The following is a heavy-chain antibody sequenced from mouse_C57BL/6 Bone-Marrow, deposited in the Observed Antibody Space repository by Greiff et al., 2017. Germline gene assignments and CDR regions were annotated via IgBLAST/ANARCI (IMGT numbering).Heavy chain of an antibody. D-gene: IGHD3-2*02. Sequence: QVHVKQSGAELVRPGTSVKVSCKASGYAFTNYLIEWVKQRPGQGLEWIGVINPGRGGTNYNEKFKGKATLTADKSSSTAYMQLSRLTSEDSAVYFCARSRLRPHYFDYWGQGTTLTVSS. J-gene: IGHJ2*01. CDR3: ARSRLRPHYFDY. V-gene: IGHV1-54*01. CDR2: INPGRGGT. CDR1: GYAFTNYL.